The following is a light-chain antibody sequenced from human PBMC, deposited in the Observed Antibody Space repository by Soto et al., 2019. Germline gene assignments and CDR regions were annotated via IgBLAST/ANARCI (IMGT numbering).Light chain of an antibody. Sequence: QSVLTQPPSVSAAPGQTVTISCSGSSSNVGHESVSWYQSLPGTAPKLLIYDNYKRPSGIPDRFSGSKSGTSATLGISGLPTGDEADYYCGTWDSSLNVWVFGGGTKLTVL. CDR3: GTWDSSLNVWV. CDR2: DNY. J-gene: IGLJ3*02. CDR1: SSNVGHES. V-gene: IGLV1-51*01.